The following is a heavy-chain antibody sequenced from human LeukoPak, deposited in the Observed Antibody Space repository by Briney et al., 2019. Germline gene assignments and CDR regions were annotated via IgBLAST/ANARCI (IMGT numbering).Heavy chain of an antibody. J-gene: IGHJ6*02. CDR2: INADGSSA. CDR1: GFTLSNYW. Sequence: GGSRRLSCAASGFTLSNYWMHWVRQAPGKGPVWVSRINADGSSASYADSVKGRFTISRDNAKNTLYLQMNSLRAEDTAMYYCARDYGRSRDYGMDVWGQGTTVTVSS. V-gene: IGHV3-74*01. CDR3: ARDYGRSRDYGMDV. D-gene: IGHD3-10*01.